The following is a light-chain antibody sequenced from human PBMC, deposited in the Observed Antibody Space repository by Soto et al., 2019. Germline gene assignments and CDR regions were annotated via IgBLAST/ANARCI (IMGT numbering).Light chain of an antibody. V-gene: IGKV3-20*01. J-gene: IGKJ1*01. Sequence: EIVLTQSPGTLSLSPGERATLSCRASQSISSTYLAWYRQKPGQAPRLLIYAASSRATGIPDRFSGSGSGTDFTVTISRLEPEDFAVYYCQQYYASSWKFGQATRVEI. CDR1: QSISSTY. CDR3: QQYYASSWK. CDR2: AAS.